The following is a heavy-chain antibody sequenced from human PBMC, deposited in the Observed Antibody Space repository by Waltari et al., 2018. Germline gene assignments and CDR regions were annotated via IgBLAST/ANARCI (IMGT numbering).Heavy chain of an antibody. V-gene: IGHV3-53*01. J-gene: IGHJ4*02. D-gene: IGHD2-2*01. CDR2: ISGGGTQ. CDR1: GFIVSSNY. CDR3: ASRGEEAPGASGWGWGYGF. Sequence: EVQLVESGGGLIQPGGSLRLSCAACGFIVSSNYMSWVRQVPGKGLGLVSVISGGGTQDYADSGKGRFTISRDNSKNTLYLQVNSLRVEDTAFYYCASRGEEAPGASGWGWGYGFWGQGTLVTVSS.